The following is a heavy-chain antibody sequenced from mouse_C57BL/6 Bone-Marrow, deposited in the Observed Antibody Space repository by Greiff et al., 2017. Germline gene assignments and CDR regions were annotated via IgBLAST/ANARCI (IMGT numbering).Heavy chain of an antibody. Sequence: DVHLVESGGDLVKPGGSLKLSCAASGFTFSSYGMSWVRQTPDKRLEWVATISSGGSYTYYPDSVKGRFTISRDNAKNTLYLQMSSLKSEDTAMYYCARHGSSPNYYAMDYWGQGTSVTVSS. CDR1: GFTFSSYG. CDR2: ISSGGSYT. V-gene: IGHV5-6*01. J-gene: IGHJ4*01. D-gene: IGHD1-1*01. CDR3: ARHGSSPNYYAMDY.